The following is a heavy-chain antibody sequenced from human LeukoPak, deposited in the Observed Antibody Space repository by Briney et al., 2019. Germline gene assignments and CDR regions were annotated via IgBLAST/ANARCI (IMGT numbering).Heavy chain of an antibody. J-gene: IGHJ5*02. V-gene: IGHV4-59*08. Sequence: SETLSLTCTVSGGSISSYYWFWIRHRPGQGLEWVGYIYYCGSTNYNPSLKSRVTISVDTAKNQFSLKLSSVTAADTAVYYCARSVEVTTIFGFDPWGQGTLVTVSS. D-gene: IGHD5-24*01. CDR3: ARSVEVTTIFGFDP. CDR2: IYYCGST. CDR1: GGSISSYY.